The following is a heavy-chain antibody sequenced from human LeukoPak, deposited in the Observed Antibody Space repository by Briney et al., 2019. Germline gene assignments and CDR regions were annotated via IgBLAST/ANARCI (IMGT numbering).Heavy chain of an antibody. V-gene: IGHV3-21*01. CDR3: ARGGIITSYAFEI. Sequence: GGSLRLSCAASGFTFSSYAMHWVRQAPGKGLEWVSCISSTSNYIFYADSVRGRFTISRDNAKNPLYLQMDSLRAEDTAVYYCARGGIITSYAFEIWGQGAMVTVSS. CDR1: GFTFSSYA. J-gene: IGHJ3*02. CDR2: ISSTSNYI. D-gene: IGHD1-26*01.